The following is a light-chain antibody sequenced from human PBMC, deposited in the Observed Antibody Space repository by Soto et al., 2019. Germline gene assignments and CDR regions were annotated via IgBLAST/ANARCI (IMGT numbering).Light chain of an antibody. J-gene: IGKJ1*01. CDR3: QQYTSCRT. CDR1: QSVSSY. CDR2: AAS. V-gene: IGKV3-15*01. Sequence: VFTQSAATLSLSPGERATLSCRASQSVSSYSAWYQQKPGHAPRLLIDAASTRPTGIPARFSGSGSGTALTLSTTSLQSEDLAVYYCQQYTSCRTFGQGPKVE.